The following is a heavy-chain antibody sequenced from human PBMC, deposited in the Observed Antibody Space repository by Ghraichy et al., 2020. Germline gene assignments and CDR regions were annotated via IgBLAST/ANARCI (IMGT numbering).Heavy chain of an antibody. V-gene: IGHV2-5*01. D-gene: IGHD4-17*01. CDR1: GFSLSTSGVG. CDR2: IYWNDDK. CDR3: AHEDYGDYYFDY. J-gene: IGHJ4*02. Sequence: SGPTLVKPIQTLTLTCTFSGFSLSTSGVGVGWIRQPPGKALEWLALIYWNDDKRYSPSLKSRLTITKDTSKNQVVLTMTNMDPVDTATYYCAHEDYGDYYFDYWGQGTLVTVSS.